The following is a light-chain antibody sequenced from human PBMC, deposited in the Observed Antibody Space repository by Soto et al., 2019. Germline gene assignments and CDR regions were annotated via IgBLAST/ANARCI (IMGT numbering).Light chain of an antibody. CDR1: SGSVSTSYY. Sequence: QAVVTQEPSFSVSPGGTVTLTCGLSSGSVSTSYYPSWYQQTPGQAPRTLIYSTNTRSSGVPDRFSGSILGNKAALTITGAQADDESDYYCVLYMGSGICVFGVGPQLTVL. V-gene: IGLV8-61*01. CDR2: STN. J-gene: IGLJ3*02. CDR3: VLYMGSGICV.